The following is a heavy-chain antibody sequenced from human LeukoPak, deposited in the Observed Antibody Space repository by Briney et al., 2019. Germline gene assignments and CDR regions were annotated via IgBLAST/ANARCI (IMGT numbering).Heavy chain of an antibody. CDR1: GFSVSSFG. CDR3: ARDHEGALATCSFEY. Sequence: GGSLRLSCAASGFSVSSFGMHWVRQAPGKGLEWEAVMWYDGDNQYYADSVKGRFTISRDDSENTVSLQMDSLRVEDTAIYYCARDHEGALATCSFEYWGQGIRVTVSS. CDR2: MWYDGDNQ. J-gene: IGHJ4*02. D-gene: IGHD1-26*01. V-gene: IGHV3-33*01.